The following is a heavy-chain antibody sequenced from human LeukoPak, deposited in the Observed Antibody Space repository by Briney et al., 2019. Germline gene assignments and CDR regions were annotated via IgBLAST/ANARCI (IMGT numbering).Heavy chain of an antibody. CDR1: GFTFSSYA. D-gene: IGHD3-10*01. V-gene: IGHV3-30-3*01. J-gene: IGHJ4*02. Sequence: GGSLRLSCAASGFTFSSYAMHWVRQAPGKGLEWVAVISYDGSNKYYADSVKGRFTISRDNSKNTLYLQMNSLRAEDTAVYYCARTYYYGSGSYLDYWGQGTLVTVSS. CDR3: ARTYYYGSGSYLDY. CDR2: ISYDGSNK.